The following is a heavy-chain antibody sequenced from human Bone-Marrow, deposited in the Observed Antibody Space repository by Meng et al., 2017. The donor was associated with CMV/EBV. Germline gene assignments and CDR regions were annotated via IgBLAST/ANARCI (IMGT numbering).Heavy chain of an antibody. CDR1: GFTFSSHW. Sequence: GGSLRLSCAASGFTFSSHWMSWVRQAPGKGLEWVANIKQDGGEKNYLDSVKGRLTISRDNAKSSLYLQMNSLRAEDTAVYYCARDSGYGYYYYGMDVWGQGTTVTVSS. CDR2: IKQDGGEK. D-gene: IGHD5-12*01. CDR3: ARDSGYGYYYYGMDV. V-gene: IGHV3-7*01. J-gene: IGHJ6*02.